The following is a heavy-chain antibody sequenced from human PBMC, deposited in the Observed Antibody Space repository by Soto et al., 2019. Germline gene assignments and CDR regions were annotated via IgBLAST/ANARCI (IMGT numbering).Heavy chain of an antibody. CDR3: ARDASRSGWFQQAVSFEY. CDR1: GFTFSSYC. V-gene: IGHV3-33*01. Sequence: VGSLRLSCASSGFTFSSYCMHWVRQSPGKGLEWVAIIWYDGSNKYYADSVKGRFTISRDNSKNTLYLQINSLRAEDTAVYYCARDASRSGWFQQAVSFEYLGQGILGTVSS. CDR2: IWYDGSNK. D-gene: IGHD6-19*01. J-gene: IGHJ4*02.